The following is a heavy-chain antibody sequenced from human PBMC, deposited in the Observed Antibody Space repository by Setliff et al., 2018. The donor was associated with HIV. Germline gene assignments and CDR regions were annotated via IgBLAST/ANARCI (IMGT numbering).Heavy chain of an antibody. J-gene: IGHJ3*02. D-gene: IGHD4-17*01. V-gene: IGHV3-23*01. Sequence: GGSLRLSCAASGFTFSSYAMSWVRQAPGKGLEWVSAISGSGGSTYYADSVKGRFTISRDNSKNTLYLQMNSLRAEDTAVYYCARDSDVTSDAFDIWGQGTMVTVSS. CDR3: ARDSDVTSDAFDI. CDR1: GFTFSSYA. CDR2: ISGSGGST.